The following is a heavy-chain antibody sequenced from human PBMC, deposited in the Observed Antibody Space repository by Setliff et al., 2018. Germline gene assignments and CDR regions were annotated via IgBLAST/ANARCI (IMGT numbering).Heavy chain of an antibody. CDR2: ISAYSGKA. Sequence: GASVKVSCKASGYTLSNSILSWVRQAPGQGLEWMGWISAYSGKAYYAQKLQDRATMTTDTSTGTAYLELRSLRSDDTAVYYCSRLVRYCTTTSCQRLSGDEYWGQGTLVTVSS. CDR1: GYTLSNSI. D-gene: IGHD2-2*01. CDR3: SRLVRYCTTTSCQRLSGDEY. V-gene: IGHV1-18*01. J-gene: IGHJ4*02.